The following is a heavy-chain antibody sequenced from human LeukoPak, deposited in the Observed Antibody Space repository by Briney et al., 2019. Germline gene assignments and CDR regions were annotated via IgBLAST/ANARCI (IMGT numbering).Heavy chain of an antibody. CDR3: ARGGSGSYVGYYYYGMDV. V-gene: IGHV4-31*03. CDR1: GGSISSGGYY. J-gene: IGHJ6*02. CDR2: IYYSGST. Sequence: SETLSLTCTVSGGSISSGGYYWSWIRQHPGKGLEWIGYIYYSGSTYYNPSLKSRVTISVDTSKNQFSLKLSSVTAADTAVYYCARGGSGSYVGYYYYGMDVWGQGTTVTVSS. D-gene: IGHD3-10*01.